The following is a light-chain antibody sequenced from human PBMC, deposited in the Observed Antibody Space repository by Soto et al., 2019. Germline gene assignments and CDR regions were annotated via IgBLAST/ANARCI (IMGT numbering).Light chain of an antibody. V-gene: IGKV1-5*03. J-gene: IGKJ1*01. CDR1: QTISSW. CDR3: QHYNSYSGA. Sequence: DIQMTQSPSTLSGSVGDRVTISCRASQTISSWLAWYQQKPGKAPKLLIYKASTLKSGVPSRFSGSGSGTEFTLTISSLQPDDFATYYCQHYNSYSGAFGQGTKVYIK. CDR2: KAS.